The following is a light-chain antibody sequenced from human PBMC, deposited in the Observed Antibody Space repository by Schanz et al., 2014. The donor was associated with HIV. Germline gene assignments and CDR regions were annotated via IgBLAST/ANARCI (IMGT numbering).Light chain of an antibody. CDR3: QQYGSSPL. CDR2: GAS. J-gene: IGKJ1*01. CDR1: QSVSSSY. Sequence: EIVVTQSPGTLSLSPGERATLSCRASQSVSSSYFAWYQQKPGQAPRLLIYGASSRATGIPDRFSGSGSGTDFTLTISRLEPEDFAVYYCQQYGSSPLFGQGTKVEIK. V-gene: IGKV3-20*01.